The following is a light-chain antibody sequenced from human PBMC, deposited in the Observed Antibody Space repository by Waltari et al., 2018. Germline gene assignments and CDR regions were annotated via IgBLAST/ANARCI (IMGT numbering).Light chain of an antibody. CDR2: KAN. CDR1: SASLSTTSY. V-gene: IGLV8-61*01. Sequence: QTVVPQEPSLSLSPGGTVPLTCALSSASLSTTSYATRYQPTPGQAPRTLVYKANARSSGGPDRFSGSILGNTAALTITGAQADDESDYYCALYMGSGIWVFGGGTRLTVL. J-gene: IGLJ3*02. CDR3: ALYMGSGIWV.